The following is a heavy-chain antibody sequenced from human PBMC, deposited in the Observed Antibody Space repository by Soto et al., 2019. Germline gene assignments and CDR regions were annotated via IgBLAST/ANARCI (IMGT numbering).Heavy chain of an antibody. CDR3: ARGPDSAGYIDY. CDR1: GGTFSNHA. Sequence: QVRLVHSGAEVKKPGSSVKVSCKASGGTFSNHAINWVRQVPGQGREWMGVIILPFGTPNYAQRFQVRVTMTADESLTTAYMELNVLRSEDTAVYYWARGPDSAGYIDYWGQGSLVSVSS. D-gene: IGHD2-15*01. V-gene: IGHV1-69*13. CDR2: IILPFGTP. J-gene: IGHJ4*02.